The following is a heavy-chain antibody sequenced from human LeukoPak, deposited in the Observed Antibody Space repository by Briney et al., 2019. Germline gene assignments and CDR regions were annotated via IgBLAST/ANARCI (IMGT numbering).Heavy chain of an antibody. CDR3: AGGVAVAGIGPLDY. CDR2: IYSGGST. Sequence: GGSLRLSCAVSRFTVSSKHMSWVRQAPGKGLEWVSVIYSGGSTYYADSVKGRFTISRDNSKNTLYLQMNSLRAEDTAVYYCAGGVAVAGIGPLDYWGQGTLVTASS. J-gene: IGHJ4*02. D-gene: IGHD6-19*01. CDR1: RFTVSSKH. V-gene: IGHV3-66*01.